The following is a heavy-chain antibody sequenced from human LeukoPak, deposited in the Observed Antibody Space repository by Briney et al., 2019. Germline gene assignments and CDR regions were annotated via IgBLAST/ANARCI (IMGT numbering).Heavy chain of an antibody. CDR2: ISAYNGNT. J-gene: IGHJ3*02. D-gene: IGHD2-15*01. Sequence: ASVKVSCKASVYTFTSNGISWARHAPGQGLEWMGWISAYNGNTNYAQKLQGRVTMTTDTSTNTAYMELGSLRSDDTAVYYCARDRGYCSGGSCYSTSFYIWGQGRMVTVSS. V-gene: IGHV1-18*01. CDR1: VYTFTSNG. CDR3: ARDRGYCSGGSCYSTSFYI.